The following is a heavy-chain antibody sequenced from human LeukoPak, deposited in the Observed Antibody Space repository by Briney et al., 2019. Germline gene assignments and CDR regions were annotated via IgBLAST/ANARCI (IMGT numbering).Heavy chain of an antibody. CDR3: ARAKPNWNPPDF. CDR1: GDSISSNF. Sequence: PSQTLSPTCTVSGDSISSNFWSWIRQPPGNGLEWIGSTFHSGSTSYNPSLKSRATIIQDTSKSQFSLHLNSVTAADTAVYYCARAKPNWNPPDFWGQGMLVTVSS. D-gene: IGHD1-1*01. V-gene: IGHV4-59*08. CDR2: TFHSGST. J-gene: IGHJ4*02.